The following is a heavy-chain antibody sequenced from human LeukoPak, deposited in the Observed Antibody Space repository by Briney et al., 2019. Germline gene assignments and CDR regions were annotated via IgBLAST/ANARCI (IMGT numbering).Heavy chain of an antibody. CDR2: IWYDGSTE. Sequence: PGGSLRLSCAASGFTFSSYGMHWVRQAPGKGLEWVAVIWYDGSTEYYADSVKGRFTISRDNPKNTLYLQMNSLRAEDTAVYYCAALRFLEWLSWGQGTLVTVSS. J-gene: IGHJ5*02. CDR1: GFTFSSYG. V-gene: IGHV3-33*01. CDR3: AALRFLEWLS. D-gene: IGHD3-3*01.